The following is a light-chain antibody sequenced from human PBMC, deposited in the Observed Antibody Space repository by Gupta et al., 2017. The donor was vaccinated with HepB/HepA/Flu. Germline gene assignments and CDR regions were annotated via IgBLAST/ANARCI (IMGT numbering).Light chain of an antibody. V-gene: IGKV3-20*01. CDR3: HQYDISPRT. CDR2: DTS. CDR1: QSFSCY. J-gene: IGKJ1*01. Sequence: EIVLTQSPGTLSLSPGEKATLSCRASQSFSCYLAWYQQKPGQAPRLLIYDTSSRATGIPDRFSGSGSGTDFTLTISRLEPEDFAVYYCHQYDISPRTFGQGTKVEIK.